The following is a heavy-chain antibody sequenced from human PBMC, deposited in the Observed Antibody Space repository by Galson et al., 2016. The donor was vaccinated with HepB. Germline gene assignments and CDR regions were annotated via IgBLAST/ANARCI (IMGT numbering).Heavy chain of an antibody. CDR2: IRSSSSDM. Sequence: SLRLSCAASGFTFSSYSMNWVRQAPGKGLEWVSSIRSSSSDMFYADSVKGRFTISRVNAKNSLFLQMNSLRAEDTALYYCARSKAEYTSSWYPNDYWGQGTLVTVSS. CDR1: GFTFSSYS. V-gene: IGHV3-21*01. J-gene: IGHJ4*02. CDR3: ARSKAEYTSSWYPNDY. D-gene: IGHD6-13*01.